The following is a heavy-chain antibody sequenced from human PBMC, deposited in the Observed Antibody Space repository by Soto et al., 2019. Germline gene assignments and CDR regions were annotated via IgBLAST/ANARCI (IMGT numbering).Heavy chain of an antibody. CDR3: APLGVGAQDNY. CDR1: GFTFSTYG. J-gene: IGHJ4*02. Sequence: QVQLVESGGGVVQPGRSLRLSCAASGFTFSTYGMHWVRQAPGKGPEWVAAISYDGSKKYYADSVKGRFTISRDNSENTLYLQMNSLRAEDTAMYYCAPLGVGAQDNYWGQGTLVTVSS. V-gene: IGHV3-30*03. D-gene: IGHD1-26*01. CDR2: ISYDGSKK.